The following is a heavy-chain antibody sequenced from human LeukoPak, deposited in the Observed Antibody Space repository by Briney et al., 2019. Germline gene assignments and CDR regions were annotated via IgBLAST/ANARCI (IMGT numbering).Heavy chain of an antibody. D-gene: IGHD1-7*01. V-gene: IGHV4-39*07. Sequence: PSETLSLTCTVSGGSIISTNHYWAWIRQPPGKGLEWIGSIYYSGTTYYAASLKSQVTLSVDTSKNQFSLKLSSVTAADTAVYYCARQELELRPFDYWGQGTLVTVSS. CDR1: GGSIISTNHY. CDR3: ARQELELRPFDY. CDR2: IYYSGTT. J-gene: IGHJ4*02.